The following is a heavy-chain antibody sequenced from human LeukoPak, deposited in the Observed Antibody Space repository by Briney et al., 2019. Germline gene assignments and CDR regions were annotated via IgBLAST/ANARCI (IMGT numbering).Heavy chain of an antibody. V-gene: IGHV3-33*01. Sequence: GGSLRLSCAASGFTFSSYGMHWVRQAPGKGLEWVAVIWYDGSNKYYADSVKGRFTISRDNSKNTLYLQMNSLRAEDTAVYYCARDVVRAAAGPMDYWGQGTLVTVSS. D-gene: IGHD6-13*01. J-gene: IGHJ4*02. CDR2: IWYDGSNK. CDR1: GFTFSSYG. CDR3: ARDVVRAAAGPMDY.